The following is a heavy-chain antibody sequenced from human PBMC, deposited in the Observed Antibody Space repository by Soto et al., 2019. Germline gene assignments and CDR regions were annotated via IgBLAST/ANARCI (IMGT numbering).Heavy chain of an antibody. J-gene: IGHJ4*02. CDR2: IWYDGSNK. V-gene: IGHV3-33*01. CDR3: ARDQNIVPPRGADY. CDR1: GFTFSSYG. D-gene: IGHD2-8*01. Sequence: GGSLRLSCAASGFTFSSYGMHWVRQAPGKGLEWVAVIWYDGSNKYYADSVKGRFTISRDNSKNTLYLQMNSLRAEDTAVYYCARDQNIVPPRGADYWGQGTLVTVSS.